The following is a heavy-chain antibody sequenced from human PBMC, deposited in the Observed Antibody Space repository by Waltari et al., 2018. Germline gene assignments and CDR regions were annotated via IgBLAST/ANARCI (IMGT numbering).Heavy chain of an antibody. CDR3: AKDLEVGATGGDY. V-gene: IGHV3-30*02. CDR1: GFTFSSYG. CDR2: IRYDGSNK. D-gene: IGHD1-26*01. Sequence: QVQLVESGGGVVQPGGSLRLSCAASGFTFSSYGMPWVRQAPGKGLEWVAFIRYDGSNKYYADSVKGRFTISRDNSKNTLYLQMNSLRAEDTAVYYCAKDLEVGATGGDYWGQGTLVTVSS. J-gene: IGHJ4*02.